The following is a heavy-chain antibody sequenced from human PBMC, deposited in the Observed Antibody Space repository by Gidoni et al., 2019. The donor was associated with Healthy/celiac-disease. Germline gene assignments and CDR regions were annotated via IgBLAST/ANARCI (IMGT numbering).Heavy chain of an antibody. D-gene: IGHD3-3*01. CDR3: AREGGKGENYDLDY. CDR2: IIPIFGTA. CDR1: GGTFSSYA. V-gene: IGHV1-69*01. J-gene: IGHJ4*02. Sequence: QAQLAQSGAAVKQPGSSVTVSCKASGGTFSSYAISWVRQAPGQGLEWMGGIIPIFGTANYAQKFQGRVTITADESTSTAYMELSSLRSEDTAVYYCAREGGKGENYDLDYWGQGTLVTVSS.